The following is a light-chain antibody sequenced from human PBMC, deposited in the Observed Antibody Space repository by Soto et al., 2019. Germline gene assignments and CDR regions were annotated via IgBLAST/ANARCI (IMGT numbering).Light chain of an antibody. CDR3: CSYAGTFSVI. CDR2: DVR. Sequence: QSALTQPPSVSGSPGQSVTISCSGTSSDIGGYSFVSWYQQHPGNTPKLIIYDVRNRPSGVPDRFSGSKSGNTASLTISGLRAEDEADYYCCSYAGTFSVIFGGGTKLTV. J-gene: IGLJ2*01. V-gene: IGLV2-11*01. CDR1: SSDIGGYSF.